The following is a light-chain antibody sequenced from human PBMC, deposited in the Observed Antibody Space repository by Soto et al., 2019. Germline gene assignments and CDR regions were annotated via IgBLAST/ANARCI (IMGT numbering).Light chain of an antibody. V-gene: IGKV3-15*01. J-gene: IGKJ2*01. Sequence: EIVMTQSPATLSVSPGERATLSCRASQSVSSNLAWYQQKPGQAPRLLIYSASTRATGIPARFSGSGSGTQFTLTISSLQSEDFAFYYCQQYNNWPPYTFGQGTKLEIK. CDR3: QQYNNWPPYT. CDR2: SAS. CDR1: QSVSSN.